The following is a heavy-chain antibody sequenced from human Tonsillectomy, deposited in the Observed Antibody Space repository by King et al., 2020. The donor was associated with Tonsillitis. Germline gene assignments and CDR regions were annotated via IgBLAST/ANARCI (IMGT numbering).Heavy chain of an antibody. V-gene: IGHV1-3*01. Sequence: QLVQSGAEVKKPGASVKVSCKASGYTFTSYAMHWVRQAPGQRLEGMGWINAGNGNTKYSQKFQGRVTITRDTSASTAYMELSSLRSEDTAVYYCARDSGILTGYYGLVDYYYYMDVWGKGTTVTVSS. J-gene: IGHJ6*03. D-gene: IGHD3-9*01. CDR3: ARDSGILTGYYGLVDYYYYMDV. CDR2: INAGNGNT. CDR1: GYTFTSYA.